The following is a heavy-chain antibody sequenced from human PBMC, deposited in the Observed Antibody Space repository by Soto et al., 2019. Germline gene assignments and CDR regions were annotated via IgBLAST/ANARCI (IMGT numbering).Heavy chain of an antibody. CDR3: ARSTPWIQYYFDY. Sequence: QVQLQESGPGLVKPSETLSLTCTVSGGSISSYYWSWIRQPPGKGLEWIGYIYYSGSTNYNPSLKRRVTISVDTSKNQFSLKLSSVTAADTAVYYCARSTPWIQYYFDYWGQGTLVTVSS. D-gene: IGHD5-18*01. J-gene: IGHJ4*02. CDR2: IYYSGST. CDR1: GGSISSYY. V-gene: IGHV4-59*01.